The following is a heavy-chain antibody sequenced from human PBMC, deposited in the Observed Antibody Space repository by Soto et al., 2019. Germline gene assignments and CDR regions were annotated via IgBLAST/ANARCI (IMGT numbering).Heavy chain of an antibody. CDR1: GGSISSYY. D-gene: IGHD3-3*01. CDR2: IYYSGST. CDR3: AGREWTAQNYFDY. J-gene: IGHJ4*02. V-gene: IGHV4-59*01. Sequence: PSETLSLTCTVSGGSISSYYWSWIRQPPGKGLEWIGYIYYSGSTNYNPSLKSRVTISVDTSKNQFSLKLSPVTAADTAVYYCAGREWTAQNYFDYWGQGTLVTVSS.